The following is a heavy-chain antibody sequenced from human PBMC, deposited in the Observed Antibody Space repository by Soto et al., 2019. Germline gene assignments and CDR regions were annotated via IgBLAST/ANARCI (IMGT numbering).Heavy chain of an antibody. CDR2: IIPIFGTA. CDR1: GGTFSSYA. Sequence: SVKVSCKASGGTFSSYAISWVRQAPGQGLEWMGGIIPIFGTANYAQKFQGRVTITADKSTSTAYMELSSLRSEDTAVYYCARDARVAQSYYYYYGMDVWGQGTTVTVSS. CDR3: ARDARVAQSYYYYYGMDV. D-gene: IGHD2-15*01. J-gene: IGHJ6*02. V-gene: IGHV1-69*06.